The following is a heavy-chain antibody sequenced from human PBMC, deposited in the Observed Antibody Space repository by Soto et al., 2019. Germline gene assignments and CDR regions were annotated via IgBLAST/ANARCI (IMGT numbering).Heavy chain of an antibody. CDR1: GGSISSYY. D-gene: IGHD1-26*01. CDR2: IYYSGST. J-gene: IGHJ4*02. CDR3: AREEEIVGAIDY. Sequence: SETLSLTCTVSGGSISSYYWSWIRQPPGKGLEWIGYIYYSGSTNYNPSLKSRVTISVDTSKNQFSLKLSSVTAADTAVYYCAREEEIVGAIDYWGQGTLVTVSS. V-gene: IGHV4-59*01.